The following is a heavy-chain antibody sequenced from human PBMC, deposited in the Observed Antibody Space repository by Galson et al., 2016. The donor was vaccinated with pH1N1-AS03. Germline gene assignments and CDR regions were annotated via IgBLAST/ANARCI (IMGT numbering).Heavy chain of an antibody. V-gene: IGHV5-51*03. J-gene: IGHJ4*02. Sequence: QSGAEVKKPGESLKISCEGSGFRLSNHWIGWVRQMPGKGLEWMGITYPGDSDSRYSPSFQGHVTISADKSINTAYLQWTSLQASDTAMYYRAKLAVAGRWFFDYWGQGTLVTVS. CDR2: TYPGDSDS. CDR3: AKLAVAGRWFFDY. D-gene: IGHD6-19*01. CDR1: GFRLSNHW.